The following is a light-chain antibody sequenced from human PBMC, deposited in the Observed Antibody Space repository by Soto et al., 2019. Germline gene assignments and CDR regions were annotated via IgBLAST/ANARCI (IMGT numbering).Light chain of an antibody. CDR1: QSVSSH. Sequence: DIQMTQSPSSLSASLGDRVTITCRASQSVSSHLNWYQQKPGKAPKLLIYAAASLQSGVPSRFSGSGSGTDFTLTISSLQPEDFATYFCQHHYATPYTFGKGTKLEIK. CDR3: QHHYATPYT. J-gene: IGKJ2*01. CDR2: AAA. V-gene: IGKV1-39*01.